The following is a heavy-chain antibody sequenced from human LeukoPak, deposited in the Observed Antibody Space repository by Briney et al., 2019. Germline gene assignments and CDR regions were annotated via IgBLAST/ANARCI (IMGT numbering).Heavy chain of an antibody. V-gene: IGHV1-18*01. J-gene: IGHJ4*02. D-gene: IGHD4/OR15-4a*01. CDR2: ISAYNGNT. CDR3: ARDTPRMVPTFPFDY. Sequence: IRWVRQAPGQGLEWVGWISAYNGNTNYAQKLQGRVTMTTDTSTSTAYMELRSLRSDDTAVYYCARDTPRMVPTFPFDYWGQGTLVTVSS.